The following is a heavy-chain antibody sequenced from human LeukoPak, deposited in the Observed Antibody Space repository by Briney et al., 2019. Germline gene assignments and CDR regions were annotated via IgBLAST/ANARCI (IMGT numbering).Heavy chain of an antibody. Sequence: GGSLGLSCAASGFNVSSNYMSWVRQAPGKGLEWVSVIYSGGRTYYADPVEGRFTISRDNSKNTVYLQMNSLRAEDTAVYYCAREGYSSGWFRLWGQGTLVTVSS. CDR2: IYSGGRT. J-gene: IGHJ5*02. D-gene: IGHD6-19*01. CDR3: AREGYSSGWFRL. CDR1: GFNVSSNY. V-gene: IGHV3-53*01.